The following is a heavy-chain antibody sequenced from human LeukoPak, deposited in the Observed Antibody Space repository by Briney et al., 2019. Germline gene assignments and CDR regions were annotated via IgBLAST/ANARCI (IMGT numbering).Heavy chain of an antibody. D-gene: IGHD3-10*01. CDR2: IYSGGST. Sequence: AGGSLRLSCAASGFTLRSYVMSWVRQAPGKGLEWVSVIYSGGSTYYADSVKGRFTISRDNSKNTLYLQMNSLRAEDTAVYYCARGFRGDWGQGTLVTVSS. J-gene: IGHJ4*02. V-gene: IGHV3-53*01. CDR1: GFTLRSYV. CDR3: ARGFRGD.